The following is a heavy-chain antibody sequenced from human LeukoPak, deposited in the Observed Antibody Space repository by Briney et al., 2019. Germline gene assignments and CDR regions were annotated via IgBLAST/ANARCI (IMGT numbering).Heavy chain of an antibody. V-gene: IGHV3-30*04. D-gene: IGHD6-6*01. Sequence: GGSLRLSCAASGFTFSSYAMHWVRQAPGKGLEWVAVISYDGSNKYYADSVKGRFTISRDNSKNTLYLQMNSLSAEDTAVYYCARQSTAAYSMNFNYWGPGTLVTVSS. J-gene: IGHJ4*02. CDR1: GFTFSSYA. CDR2: ISYDGSNK. CDR3: ARQSTAAYSMNFNY.